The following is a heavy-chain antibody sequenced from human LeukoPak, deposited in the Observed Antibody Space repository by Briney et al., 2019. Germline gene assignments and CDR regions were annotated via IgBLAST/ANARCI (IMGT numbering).Heavy chain of an antibody. CDR1: GFTFSSYS. CDR3: ARGLRWPDF. Sequence: GGSLRLSCAASGFTFSSYSTNWVRQAPGKGLEWVSSISSSSSYIYYADSVKGRFTISRDNAKESVYLQMNSLRADDTAIYYCARGLRWPDFWGQGTLVTVSS. CDR2: ISSSSSYI. V-gene: IGHV3-21*04. D-gene: IGHD4-23*01. J-gene: IGHJ4*02.